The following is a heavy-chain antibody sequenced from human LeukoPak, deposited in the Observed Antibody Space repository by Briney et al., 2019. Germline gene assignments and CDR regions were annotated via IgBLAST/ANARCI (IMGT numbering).Heavy chain of an antibody. CDR1: GLTFSSFG. J-gene: IGHJ6*02. CDR2: ISYDGSNK. CDR3: ARGAPEYCSSTSCYSYYGMDV. D-gene: IGHD2-2*02. V-gene: IGHV3-30*03. Sequence: GGSLRLSCAASGLTFSSFGMHWVRQAPGKGLEWVAVISYDGSNKYYADSVKGRFTISRDNSKNTLYLQMNSLRAEDTAVYYCARGAPEYCSSTSCYSYYGMDVWGQGTTVTVSS.